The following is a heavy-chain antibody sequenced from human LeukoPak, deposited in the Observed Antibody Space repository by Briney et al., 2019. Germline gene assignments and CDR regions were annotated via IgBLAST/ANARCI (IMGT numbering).Heavy chain of an antibody. CDR2: MNPNSGNT. Sequence: ASVKVSCKASGYTFTSYVINWVRQATGQGLEWMGWMNPNSGNTGYAQKFQGRVTITRNTSISTAYMELSSLRSEDTAVYYCARDGYDSSGYYGYYYYYMDVWGKGTTVTVSS. J-gene: IGHJ6*03. CDR1: GYTFTSYV. D-gene: IGHD3-22*01. CDR3: ARDGYDSSGYYGYYYYYMDV. V-gene: IGHV1-8*03.